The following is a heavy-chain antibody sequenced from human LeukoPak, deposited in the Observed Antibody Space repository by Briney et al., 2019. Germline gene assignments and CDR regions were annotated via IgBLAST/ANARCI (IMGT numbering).Heavy chain of an antibody. Sequence: PSETLSLTCAVYGGSFSGYYWSWIRQPPGKGLEWIGEINHSGSTNYNPSLKSRVTISVDTSKNQFSLKLSSVTAADTAVYYCARGTVVPPHDTPYYYMDVWGKGTTVTVSS. D-gene: IGHD2-2*01. V-gene: IGHV4-34*01. CDR1: GGSFSGYY. CDR2: INHSGST. J-gene: IGHJ6*03. CDR3: ARGTVVPPHDTPYYYMDV.